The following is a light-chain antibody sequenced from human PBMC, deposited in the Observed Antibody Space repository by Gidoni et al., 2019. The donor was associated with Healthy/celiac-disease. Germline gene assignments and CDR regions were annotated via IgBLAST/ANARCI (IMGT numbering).Light chain of an antibody. Sequence: QSALTPPASVSGSPGQSITISCTGTISDLGGYNYGSWYQQHPGKAPKLMIYEVSNRPSGVSNRFSGSKSGNTASLTISGLQAEDEADYYCSSYTSSSTSVVFGGGTKLTVL. CDR1: ISDLGGYNY. CDR2: EVS. CDR3: SSYTSSSTSVV. J-gene: IGLJ2*01. V-gene: IGLV2-14*01.